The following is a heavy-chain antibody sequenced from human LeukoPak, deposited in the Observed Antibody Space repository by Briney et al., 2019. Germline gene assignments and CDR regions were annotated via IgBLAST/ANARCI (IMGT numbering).Heavy chain of an antibody. J-gene: IGHJ4*02. Sequence: ASVRVSCKTSGYTFSSRGISWVRQAPGQGLEWMGWISAYDGNIKYAQKFQGRVTMTTDTSTSTVYMELRSLRSDDTAVYYCARMGDYHLVSFFDYWGQGTLVTVSS. CDR2: ISAYDGNI. V-gene: IGHV1-18*01. CDR3: ARMGDYHLVSFFDY. CDR1: GYTFSSRG. D-gene: IGHD4/OR15-4a*01.